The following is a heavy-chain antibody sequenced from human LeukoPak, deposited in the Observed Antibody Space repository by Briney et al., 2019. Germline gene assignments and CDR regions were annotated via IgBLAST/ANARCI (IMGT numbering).Heavy chain of an antibody. Sequence: SETLSLTCTVSGASISSYYWSWIRQPPGKGLEWIGYVYYSGSTNYNPSLKSRVTISVDTSKNQFSLKLSSVTAADTAVYYCARRLARRGYGDYCDYWGQGTLVTVSS. D-gene: IGHD4-17*01. J-gene: IGHJ4*02. V-gene: IGHV4-59*08. CDR1: GASISSYY. CDR2: VYYSGST. CDR3: ARRLARRGYGDYCDY.